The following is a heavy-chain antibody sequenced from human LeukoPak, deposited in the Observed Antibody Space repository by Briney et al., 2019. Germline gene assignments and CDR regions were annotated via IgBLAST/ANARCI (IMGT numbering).Heavy chain of an antibody. CDR2: ISVYSDDT. Sequence: ASVKVSRKASGYTFTNYAISWVRQAPGQGLEWMGWISVYSDDTKSAQNLQGRITMTKDTSTSTAYMELRSLRSDDMAVYYCAREADSSGYFFRPDYWGQGTLVTVSS. J-gene: IGHJ4*02. CDR3: AREADSSGYFFRPDY. D-gene: IGHD3-22*01. CDR1: GYTFTNYA. V-gene: IGHV1-18*03.